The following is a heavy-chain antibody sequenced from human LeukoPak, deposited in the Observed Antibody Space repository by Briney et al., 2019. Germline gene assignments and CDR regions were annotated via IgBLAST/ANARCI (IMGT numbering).Heavy chain of an antibody. Sequence: GGSLRLSCAASGFTFSSYAMHWVRQAPGKGLEWVAIISYDGSNKYYADSVKGRLTISRDNSENTLYLQMSSLRAADTAVYFCARSSPTMVSDAFDIWGQGTLVTVSS. CDR1: GFTFSSYA. CDR2: ISYDGSNK. V-gene: IGHV3-30*04. J-gene: IGHJ3*02. D-gene: IGHD3-10*01. CDR3: ARSSPTMVSDAFDI.